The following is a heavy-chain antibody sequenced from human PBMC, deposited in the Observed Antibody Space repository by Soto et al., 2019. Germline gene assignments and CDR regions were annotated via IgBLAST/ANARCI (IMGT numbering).Heavy chain of an antibody. CDR3: ARGSRSGYCSSASCPVLDY. Sequence: PSETLSLTCTVSGGSISTGAYYWSWIRQLPGKGLEWIGYIYYSGSTYYNPSLKSRVSISGDTSKNQFSLKVTSVTAADTAVYYCARGSRSGYCSSASCPVLDYWGQGTLVTVSS. J-gene: IGHJ4*02. CDR2: IYYSGST. CDR1: GGSISTGAYY. D-gene: IGHD2-2*01. V-gene: IGHV4-31*03.